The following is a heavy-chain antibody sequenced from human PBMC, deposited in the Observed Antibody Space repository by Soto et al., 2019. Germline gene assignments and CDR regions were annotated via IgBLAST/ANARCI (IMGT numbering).Heavy chain of an antibody. CDR2: IYWDDDK. J-gene: IGHJ3*02. CDR1: GFSLSTSGVG. CDR3: GQRPRWLRFLAFDI. Sequence: QITLKESGPTLVKPTQTLTLTCTFSGFSLSTSGVGVGWIRQPPGKALEWLALIYWDDDKRYSPSLKSRLTSPKDTSKNPVVLTNANMDPVDKATYFRGQRPRWLRFLAFDIWGQGAIVTVSS. V-gene: IGHV2-5*02. D-gene: IGHD5-12*01.